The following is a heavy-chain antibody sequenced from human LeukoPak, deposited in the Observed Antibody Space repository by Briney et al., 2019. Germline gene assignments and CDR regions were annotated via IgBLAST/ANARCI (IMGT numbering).Heavy chain of an antibody. CDR3: ARDRAYDYVWGSYRYPFDY. V-gene: IGHV7-4-1*02. Sequence: ASVKVSCKASGYTFTSYAMNWVRQAPGQGLEWMGWINTNTGNPTYAQGFTGRFVFSLDTSVCTAYLQISSLKAEDTAVYYCARDRAYDYVWGSYRYPFDYWGQGTLVTVSS. CDR2: INTNTGNP. CDR1: GYTFTSYA. J-gene: IGHJ4*02. D-gene: IGHD3-16*02.